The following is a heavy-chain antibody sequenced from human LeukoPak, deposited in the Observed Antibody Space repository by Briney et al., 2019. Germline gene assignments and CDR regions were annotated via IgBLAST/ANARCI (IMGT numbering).Heavy chain of an antibody. V-gene: IGHV4-59*01. CDR3: ARPYSYGQPYFDY. CDR2: IYYSGST. D-gene: IGHD5-18*01. CDR1: GGSIRNYY. J-gene: IGHJ4*02. Sequence: SETLSLTCTVSGGSIRNYYWSWIRQPPGKALEWIGYIYYSGSTNYNPSLNSRVTISVDTSKNQFSLKLSSVTAADTAVYYCARPYSYGQPYFDYWAQETRVTVPS.